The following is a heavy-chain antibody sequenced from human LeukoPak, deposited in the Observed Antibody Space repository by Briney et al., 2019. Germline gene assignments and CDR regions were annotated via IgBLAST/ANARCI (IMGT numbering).Heavy chain of an antibody. CDR3: ATETIGRHYDY. J-gene: IGHJ4*02. CDR2: IGPTGTDR. CDR1: GFTFSSCG. Sequence: GGSLRLSCAVSGFTFSSCGFNWVRQAPGKGLEWVSSIGPTGTDRYYADSVRGRFTISRDNAKNSMYLQMDSLRDEDTAVYYCATETIGRHYDYWGQGTLLTVSS. V-gene: IGHV3-21*01. D-gene: IGHD1-14*01.